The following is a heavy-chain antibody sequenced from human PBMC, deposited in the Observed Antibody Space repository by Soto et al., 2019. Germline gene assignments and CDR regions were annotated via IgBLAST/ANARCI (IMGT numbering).Heavy chain of an antibody. D-gene: IGHD2-15*01. V-gene: IGHV1-69*13. Sequence: GASVKVSCKASGGTFSSYAISWVPQAPGQGLEWMGGIIPIFGTANYAQKFQGGVTITADESTSTAYMELSSLRSEDTAVYYCARDPGYCSGGSCVWFAPWGQGTLVPVSS. CDR2: IIPIFGTA. CDR1: GGTFSSYA. CDR3: ARDPGYCSGGSCVWFAP. J-gene: IGHJ5*02.